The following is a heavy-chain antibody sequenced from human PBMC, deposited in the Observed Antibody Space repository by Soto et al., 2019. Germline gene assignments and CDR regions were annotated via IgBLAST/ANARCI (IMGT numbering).Heavy chain of an antibody. Sequence: PGGSLRLSCAASGFTFSRFAMTWVRQAPGRGLEWVSIISSRGGSTYYADSVKGRLTISRDNSKNTLYLQMNSLRADDTAVYYCAKTPYSGYDNNWFDSWGQGTLVTVSS. CDR3: AKTPYSGYDNNWFDS. D-gene: IGHD5-12*01. CDR1: GFTFSRFA. V-gene: IGHV3-23*01. CDR2: ISSRGGST. J-gene: IGHJ5*01.